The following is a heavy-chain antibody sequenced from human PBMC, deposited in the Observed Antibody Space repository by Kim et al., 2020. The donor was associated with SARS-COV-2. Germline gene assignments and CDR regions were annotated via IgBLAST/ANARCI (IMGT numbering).Heavy chain of an antibody. CDR3: KNYLSRSLEA. CDR2: LGTVSINI. CDR1: GFSFSGYG. D-gene: IGHD1-26*01. J-gene: IGHJ4*02. V-gene: IGHV3-21*01. Sequence: GGSLRLSCAASGFSFSGYGMSWVRQAPGKGLEWVSSLGTVSINIYYADSVKGRFTISRDGAKNSLYLQMNSLRVEDTAVYYCKNYLSRSLEAWGQGPLVT.